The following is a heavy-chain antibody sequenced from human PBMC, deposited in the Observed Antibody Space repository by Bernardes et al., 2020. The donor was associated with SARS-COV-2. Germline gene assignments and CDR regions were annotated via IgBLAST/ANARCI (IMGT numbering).Heavy chain of an antibody. CDR2: ISAYNGNT. CDR3: ARDGGWLDP. J-gene: IGHJ5*02. CDR1: GYTFTSYG. V-gene: IGHV1-18*04. Sequence: ASVKVSCKASGYTFTSYGISWVRQTPGQGLEWMGWISAYNGNTDYLEKLQGRITLATDTSTSTAYMELRSLRSDDTAVYYCARDGGWLDPWGQGTLVTVSS. D-gene: IGHD3-16*01.